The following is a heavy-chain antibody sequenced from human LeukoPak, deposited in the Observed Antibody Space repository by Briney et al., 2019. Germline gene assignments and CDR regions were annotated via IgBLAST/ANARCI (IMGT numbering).Heavy chain of an antibody. Sequence: ASVTVSCKASGYTFTSYGISWVRQAPGQGLEWMGWISAYNGNTNYAQNLQGRVTMTTDTSTSTAYMELRSLRSDDTAVYDCARVGYYGSGSYSIDWFDPWGQGTLVTVSS. D-gene: IGHD3-10*01. CDR2: ISAYNGNT. J-gene: IGHJ5*02. CDR1: GYTFTSYG. CDR3: ARVGYYGSGSYSIDWFDP. V-gene: IGHV1-18*04.